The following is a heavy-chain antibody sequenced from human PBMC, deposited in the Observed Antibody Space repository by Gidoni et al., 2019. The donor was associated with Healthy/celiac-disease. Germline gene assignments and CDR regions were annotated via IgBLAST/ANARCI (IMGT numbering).Heavy chain of an antibody. D-gene: IGHD2-2*02. V-gene: IGHV3-23*01. Sequence: GRFTISRDNSKNTLYLQMNSLRAEDTAVYYCANSRDYCSSTSCYTAIFDYWGQGTLVTVSS. J-gene: IGHJ4*02. CDR3: ANSRDYCSSTSCYTAIFDY.